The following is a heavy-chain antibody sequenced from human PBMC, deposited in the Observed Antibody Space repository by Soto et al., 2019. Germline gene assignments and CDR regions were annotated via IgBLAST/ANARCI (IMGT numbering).Heavy chain of an antibody. CDR3: ARFSADCSSTSCYTFDI. CDR1: GGTFSSYA. J-gene: IGHJ3*02. V-gene: IGHV1-69*10. CDR2: IIPILGIA. Sequence: ASVKVSCKASGGTFSSYAISWVRQAPGQGLEWMGGIIPILGIANYAQKFQGRVTITADKSKSTAYMELSRLRSEDTAVYFCARFSADCSSTSCYTFDIWGQGTMVTVSS. D-gene: IGHD2-2*02.